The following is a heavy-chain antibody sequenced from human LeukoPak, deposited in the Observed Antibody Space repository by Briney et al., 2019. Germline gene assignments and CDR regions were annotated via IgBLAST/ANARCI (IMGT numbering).Heavy chain of an antibody. Sequence: SVKVSCKASGGTFSSCTISWVRQAPGQGLEWMGRIIPILGIANYAQKFQGRVTITADKSTSTAYMELSSLRPEDTAVYYCARTTTVTREYFQHWGQGTLVTVSS. CDR3: ARTTTVTREYFQH. J-gene: IGHJ1*01. D-gene: IGHD4-11*01. V-gene: IGHV1-69*02. CDR1: GGTFSSCT. CDR2: IIPILGIA.